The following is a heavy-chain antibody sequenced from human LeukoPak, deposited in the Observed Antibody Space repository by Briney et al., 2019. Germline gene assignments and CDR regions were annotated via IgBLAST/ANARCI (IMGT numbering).Heavy chain of an antibody. CDR1: GGTFSSYA. CDR3: ARDDFWSGYYLFDY. J-gene: IGHJ4*02. CDR2: IIPIFGTA. Sequence: GASVTVSCSASGGTFSSYAISWVRQAPGQGLEWMGGIIPIFGTANYAQKFQGRVTITADESTSTAYMELSSLRSEDTAVYYCARDDFWSGYYLFDYWGQGTLVTVSS. V-gene: IGHV1-69*13. D-gene: IGHD3-3*01.